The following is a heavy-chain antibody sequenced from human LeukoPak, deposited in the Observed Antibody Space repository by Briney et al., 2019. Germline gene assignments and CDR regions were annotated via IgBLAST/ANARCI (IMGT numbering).Heavy chain of an antibody. CDR2: IRYDGSNK. CDR3: AKGYDFWSGYPPY. CDR1: GFTFSSYG. D-gene: IGHD3-3*01. J-gene: IGHJ4*02. Sequence: GGSLRLSCAASGFTFSSYGMHWVRQAPGKGLKWVAFIRYDGSNKYYADSVKGRFTISRDNSKNTLYLQMNSLRAEDTAVYYCAKGYDFWSGYPPYWGQGTLATVSS. V-gene: IGHV3-30*02.